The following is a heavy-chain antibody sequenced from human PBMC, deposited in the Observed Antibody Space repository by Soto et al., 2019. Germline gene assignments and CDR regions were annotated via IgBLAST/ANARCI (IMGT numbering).Heavy chain of an antibody. CDR1: GFTFSSYG. V-gene: IGHV3-30*18. J-gene: IGHJ4*02. CDR2: ISYDGSNK. D-gene: IGHD1-26*01. CDR3: AKVRYSGSHPPDY. Sequence: QVQLVESGGGVVQPGRSLRLSCAASGFTFSSYGMHWVRQAPGKGLEWVAVISYDGSNKYYADSVKGRFTISRDNSKNTLYIQMNRLRAEDTAVYYCAKVRYSGSHPPDYWGQGTLVTVSS.